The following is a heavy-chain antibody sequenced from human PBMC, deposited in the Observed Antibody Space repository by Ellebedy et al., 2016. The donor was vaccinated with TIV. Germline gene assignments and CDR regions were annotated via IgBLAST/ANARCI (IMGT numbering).Heavy chain of an antibody. J-gene: IGHJ4*02. D-gene: IGHD3-22*01. CDR3: ATASGYYYDSSAKSDY. CDR1: GYTFTSYA. Sequence: SVKVSCXASGYTFTSYAISWVRQAPGQGLEWMGGIIPIFGTANYAQKFQGRVTITADESTSTAYMELSSLRSEDTAVYYCATASGYYYDSSAKSDYWGQGTLVTVSS. CDR2: IIPIFGTA. V-gene: IGHV1-69*13.